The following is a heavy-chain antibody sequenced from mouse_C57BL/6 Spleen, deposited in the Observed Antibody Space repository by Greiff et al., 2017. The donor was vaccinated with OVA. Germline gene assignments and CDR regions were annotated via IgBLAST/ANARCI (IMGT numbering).Heavy chain of an antibody. Sequence: QVQLQQPGAELVKPGASVKLSCKASGYTFTSYWMHWVKQRPGQGLEWIGMIHPNSGSTNYNEKFKSKATLTVDKSSSTAYMQLSSLTSEDSAVYYCAIPVYYYGSSYWYFDYWGQGTTLTVSS. D-gene: IGHD1-1*01. CDR2: IHPNSGST. V-gene: IGHV1-64*01. J-gene: IGHJ2*01. CDR1: GYTFTSYW. CDR3: AIPVYYYGSSYWYFDY.